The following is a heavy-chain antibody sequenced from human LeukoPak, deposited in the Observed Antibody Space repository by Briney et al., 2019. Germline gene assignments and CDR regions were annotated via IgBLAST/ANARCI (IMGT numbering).Heavy chain of an antibody. CDR3: ARVGDGYHSTFDY. J-gene: IGHJ4*02. CDR2: INHSGST. Sequence: SETLSLTCAVYGGSFSGYYWSWIRQPPGKGLEWIGEINHSGSTNYNPSLKSRVTISVDTSKNQFSLKLSSVTAADTAVYYCARVGDGYHSTFDYWGQGTLVTVSS. CDR1: GGSFSGYY. V-gene: IGHV4-34*01. D-gene: IGHD5-24*01.